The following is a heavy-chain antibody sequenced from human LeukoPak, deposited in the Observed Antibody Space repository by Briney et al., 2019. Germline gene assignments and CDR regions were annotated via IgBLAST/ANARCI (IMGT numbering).Heavy chain of an antibody. CDR3: ARPYYDRSGFYCAFDI. Sequence: KPGGSLRLSCAASGFTLSGYYMTWIRQAPGKGLEWLSYISSGSGHINYADSVKGRFTISRDNAKNSLYLQMNTLRAEDTAVYYCARPYYDRSGFYCAFDIWGQGTMVTVSS. V-gene: IGHV3-11*03. J-gene: IGHJ3*02. CDR2: ISSGSGHI. CDR1: GFTLSGYY. D-gene: IGHD3-22*01.